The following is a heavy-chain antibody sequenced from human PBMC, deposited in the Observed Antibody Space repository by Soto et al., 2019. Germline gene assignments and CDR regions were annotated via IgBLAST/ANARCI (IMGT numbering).Heavy chain of an antibody. Sequence: SETLSLTCTVSGGSISSCGYYWSLIRQHPGKGLEWIGYIYYSGSTYYNPSLKSRVTISVDTSKNQFSLKLSSVTAADTAVYYCATLDPYYYDSSGYYVAELAFDIWGQGTMVTVSS. D-gene: IGHD3-22*01. V-gene: IGHV4-31*03. CDR2: IYYSGST. CDR1: GGSISSCGYY. J-gene: IGHJ3*02. CDR3: ATLDPYYYDSSGYYVAELAFDI.